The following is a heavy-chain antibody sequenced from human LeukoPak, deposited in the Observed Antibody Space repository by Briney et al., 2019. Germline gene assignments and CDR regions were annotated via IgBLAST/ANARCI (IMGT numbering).Heavy chain of an antibody. V-gene: IGHV4-30-4*08. CDR2: IYYSGST. CDR1: GGSISSGDYY. Sequence: SETLSLTCTVSGGSISSGDYYWSWIRQPPGKGLEWIGYIYYSGSTYYNPSLKSRVTISVDTSKNQFSLKLSSVTAADTAVYYCARHVPYNWNPGHFDYWGQGTLVTVSS. J-gene: IGHJ4*02. CDR3: ARHVPYNWNPGHFDY. D-gene: IGHD1-20*01.